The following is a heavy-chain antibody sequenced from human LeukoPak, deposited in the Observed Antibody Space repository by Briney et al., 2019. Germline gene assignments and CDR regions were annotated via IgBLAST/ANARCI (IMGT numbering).Heavy chain of an antibody. D-gene: IGHD2-2*01. CDR2: IYSGESA. CDR1: GFSVSSNY. V-gene: IGHV3-66*01. CDR3: ARDGGSGYCSSSNCYEGFDY. Sequence: GGSLRLSCAASGFSVSSNYMSWVRQAPGKGPEWVATIYSGESAYYADSVKGRFPISRDNSKNALVLQMNSLTAADTAVYYCARDGGSGYCSSSNCYEGFDYWGQGTLVTVSS. J-gene: IGHJ4*02.